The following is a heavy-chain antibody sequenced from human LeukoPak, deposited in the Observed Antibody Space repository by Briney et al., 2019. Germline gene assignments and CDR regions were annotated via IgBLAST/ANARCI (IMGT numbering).Heavy chain of an antibody. D-gene: IGHD3-3*01. CDR1: GFIFSSYD. V-gene: IGHV3-48*03. CDR3: ARPPSITNPHYGMDV. Sequence: GGSLRLSCAASGFIFSSYDMNWVRQAPGKGLEWVSYISSSGGTIYSTDSVKGRFTISRDNAKNSLYLQMNSLRAEDTAVYYCARPPSITNPHYGMDVWGQGTTVTVSS. CDR2: ISSSGGTI. J-gene: IGHJ6*02.